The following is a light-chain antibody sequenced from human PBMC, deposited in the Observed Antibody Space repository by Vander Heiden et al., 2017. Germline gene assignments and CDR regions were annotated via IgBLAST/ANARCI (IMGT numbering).Light chain of an antibody. J-gene: IGLJ1*01. CDR2: DVT. Sequence: SALTQPASVSGSPGQSITVTCTGTKGDVGKLNFVSWYQQYPGQVPKLVIYDVTQRPSGVSNRFSGFKSGNTASLTISGPQADDEADYFCSSYAGSRTFVFGTGTRVTVL. V-gene: IGLV2-23*02. CDR1: KGDVGKLNF. CDR3: SSYAGSRTFV.